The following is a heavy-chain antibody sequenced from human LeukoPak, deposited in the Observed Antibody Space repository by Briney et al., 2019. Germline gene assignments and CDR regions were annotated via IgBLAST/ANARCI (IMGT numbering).Heavy chain of an antibody. D-gene: IGHD3-16*01. Sequence: GGSLRLSCAASGFTFSSYWMHWVRQAPGKGLVWVSRINSDGSSTSYADSVKGRFTISRDNAKNTLYLQMNSLRAEDTAVYYCARAVGGSWFDPWGQGTLVTVSS. CDR3: ARAVGGSWFDP. J-gene: IGHJ5*02. V-gene: IGHV3-74*01. CDR2: INSDGSST. CDR1: GFTFSSYW.